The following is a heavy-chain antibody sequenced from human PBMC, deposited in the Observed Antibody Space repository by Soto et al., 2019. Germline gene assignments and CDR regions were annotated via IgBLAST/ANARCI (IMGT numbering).Heavy chain of an antibody. V-gene: IGHV1-69*13. J-gene: IGHJ3*02. CDR3: ARVGRSANAFDI. CDR1: GGTFSSYA. CDR2: IIPIFGTA. Sequence: SVEVSCKASGGTFSSYAISWVRQAPGQGLEWMGGIIPIFGTANYAQKFQGRVTITADESTSTAYMELSSLRSEDTAVYYCARVGRSANAFDIWGQGTMVTVSS.